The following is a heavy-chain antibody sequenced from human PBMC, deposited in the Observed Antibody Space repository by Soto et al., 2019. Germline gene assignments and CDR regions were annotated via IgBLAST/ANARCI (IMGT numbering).Heavy chain of an antibody. J-gene: IGHJ6*02. CDR3: ARERSHYGRDV. CDR1: GYTFTSYD. V-gene: IGHV1-8*01. D-gene: IGHD1-26*01. CDR2: MNPNSGNT. Sequence: QVQLVQSGAEVKKPGASVKVSCKASGYTFTSYDINWVRQATGQGREGRGWMNPNSGNTGYAQKFQGRVTMTRNTSKSTVNMELNSLRSDDTAVYYCARERSHYGRDVWGQGTTVTVSS.